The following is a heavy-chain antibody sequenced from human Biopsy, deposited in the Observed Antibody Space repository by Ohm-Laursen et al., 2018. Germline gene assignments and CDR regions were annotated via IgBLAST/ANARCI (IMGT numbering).Heavy chain of an antibody. CDR2: IRDKANSYTT. CDR1: GSSFSDNY. D-gene: IGHD2-15*01. CDR3: ARAGRYCSGGGCYSWFDS. Sequence: SLRLSCAASGSSFSDNYMDWVRQAPGKGLEWVGRIRDKANSYTTDYAASVKGRFTISRDDSKNSLYLQMNSLKTEDTALYYCARAGRYCSGGGCYSWFDSWGQGTLVTVSS. V-gene: IGHV3-72*01. J-gene: IGHJ5*01.